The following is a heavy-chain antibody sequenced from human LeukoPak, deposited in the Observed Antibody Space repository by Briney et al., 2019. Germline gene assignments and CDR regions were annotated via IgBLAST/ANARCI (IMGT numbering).Heavy chain of an antibody. V-gene: IGHV1-69*05. CDR1: GYTFTSYD. Sequence: SVKVSCKASGYTFTSYDINWVRQAPGQGLEWMGGIIPIFGTANYAQKFQGRVTITTDESTSTAYMELSSLRSEDTAVYYCARWRRTKTKLELGYYFDYWGQGTLVTVSS. CDR2: IIPIFGTA. J-gene: IGHJ4*02. D-gene: IGHD1-7*01. CDR3: ARWRRTKTKLELGYYFDY.